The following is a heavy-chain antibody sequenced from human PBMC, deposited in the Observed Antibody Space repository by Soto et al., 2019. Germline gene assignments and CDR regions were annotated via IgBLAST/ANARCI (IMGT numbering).Heavy chain of an antibody. Sequence: SETLSLTCTVSGGSISSYYWSWIRQPPVKGLEWIGYIYYSGSTNYNPSLKSRVTISVDTSKNQFSLKLSSVTAADTAVYYCARYCSGGSCYTGRDAFDIWGQATMVTVSS. CDR3: ARYCSGGSCYTGRDAFDI. J-gene: IGHJ3*02. CDR2: IYYSGST. V-gene: IGHV4-59*01. CDR1: GGSISSYY. D-gene: IGHD2-15*01.